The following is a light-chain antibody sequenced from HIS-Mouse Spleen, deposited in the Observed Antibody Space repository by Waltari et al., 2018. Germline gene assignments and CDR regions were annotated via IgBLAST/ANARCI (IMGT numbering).Light chain of an antibody. CDR2: WAS. CDR3: QQSYSTPPGDI. J-gene: IGKJ2*01. Sequence: DIVMTQSPDSLAVSLGERATINCKSSQSVLYSSNNKNYLAWYQQKPGQPPKLRIYWASTRESGVPDRFSGSGSGTDFTLTISSLQPEDFATYYCQQSYSTPPGDIFGQGTKLEIK. V-gene: IGKV4-1*01. CDR1: QSVLYSSNNKNY.